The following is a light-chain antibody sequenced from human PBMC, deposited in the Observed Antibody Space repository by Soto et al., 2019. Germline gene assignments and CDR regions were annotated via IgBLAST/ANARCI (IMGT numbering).Light chain of an antibody. CDR3: QQANSFPLT. CDR2: DAS. J-gene: IGKJ4*01. CDR1: QSISSW. Sequence: DIQMTQSPSTLSASVGDRVRITCRASQSISSWLAWYQKKPGKAPKLLIYDASSLESGVPSRFSGSGSGTEFNLTITSLQTEDFATYDCQQANSFPLTFGGGTKVDIK. V-gene: IGKV1-5*01.